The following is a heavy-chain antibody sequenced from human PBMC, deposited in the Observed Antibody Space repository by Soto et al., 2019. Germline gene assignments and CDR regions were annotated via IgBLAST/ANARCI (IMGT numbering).Heavy chain of an antibody. V-gene: IGHV4-30-4*01. CDR1: GGSISSGNYY. CDR2: ISYSGST. D-gene: IGHD2-15*01. J-gene: IGHJ4*02. Sequence: QVQLQESGPGLVKPSQTLSLTCTVSGGSISSGNYYWSWIRQPPGKCLEWIGFISYSGSTYSSTSLKSRVTISVDTSKSQFSLNLSFVTAADTAVYYCATMGTPATGLYFFDYWGQGSLVTVSS. CDR3: ATMGTPATGLYFFDY.